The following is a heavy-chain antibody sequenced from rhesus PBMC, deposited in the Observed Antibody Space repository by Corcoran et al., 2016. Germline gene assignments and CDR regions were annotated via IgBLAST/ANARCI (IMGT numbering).Heavy chain of an antibody. CDR1: GYSISSGYH. D-gene: IGHD6-31*01. CDR3: ARHTGIAAAGTASLYFEF. J-gene: IGHJ1*01. V-gene: IGHV4S14*01. Sequence: QVQLQESGPGLVKPSETLSLTCAVPGYSISSGYHWGWNRQPPGKGLEWIGGISGSGGSTYLNPSLKSRVTLSVDTSKNQFSLKLSSVTAAATAVYYCARHTGIAAAGTASLYFEFWGQGALVTVSS. CDR2: ISGSGGST.